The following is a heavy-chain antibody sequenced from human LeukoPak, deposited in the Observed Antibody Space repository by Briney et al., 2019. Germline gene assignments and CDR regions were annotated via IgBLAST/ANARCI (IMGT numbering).Heavy chain of an antibody. CDR2: IYYSGST. Sequence: PSETLSLTCTVSGGSISSYYWSWIRQPPGKGLEWIGYIYYSGSTDYNPSLKSRVTISVDTSKNQFSLKLSSVTAADTAVYYCARGIYDFWSGYRLSPTYFDYWGQGTLVTVSS. CDR1: GGSISSYY. CDR3: ARGIYDFWSGYRLSPTYFDY. D-gene: IGHD3-3*01. J-gene: IGHJ4*02. V-gene: IGHV4-59*12.